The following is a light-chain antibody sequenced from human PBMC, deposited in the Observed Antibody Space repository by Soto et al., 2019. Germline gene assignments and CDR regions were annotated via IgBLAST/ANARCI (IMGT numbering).Light chain of an antibody. CDR3: SSLGV. V-gene: IGLV2-8*01. Sequence: QSVLTQPPSASGSPGQSVTLYCTGTSSDVSVYNYVSWSQQHPGKAPKLMIYEVSKRPSGVPDRFSGSKSGNTASLTVSGLQAEDDADDYGSSLGVFGTGTKRTVL. J-gene: IGLJ1*01. CDR1: SSDVSVYNY. CDR2: EVS.